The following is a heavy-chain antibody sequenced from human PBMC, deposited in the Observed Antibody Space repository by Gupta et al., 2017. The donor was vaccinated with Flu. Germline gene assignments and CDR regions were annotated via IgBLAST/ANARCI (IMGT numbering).Heavy chain of an antibody. D-gene: IGHD3-22*01. CDR1: GFTFSSYG. J-gene: IGHJ4*02. V-gene: IGHV3-33*01. Sequence: QVQLVESGGGVVQPGRSLRLSCAASGFTFSSYGMHWVRQAPGKGLEWVAVIWYDGSNKYYADSVKGRFTISRDNSKNTLYLQMNSLRAEDTAVYYCARARNYYDSSGPVDYWGQGTRVTVSS. CDR3: ARARNYYDSSGPVDY. CDR2: IWYDGSNK.